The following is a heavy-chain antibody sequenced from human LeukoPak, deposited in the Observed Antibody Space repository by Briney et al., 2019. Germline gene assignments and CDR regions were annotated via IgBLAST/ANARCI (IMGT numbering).Heavy chain of an antibody. CDR2: IYYSGST. CDR1: GGSISSYY. CDR3: ARSPRVDDFWSGYYGYNWFDP. V-gene: IGHV4-59*12. D-gene: IGHD3-3*01. Sequence: SETLSLTCTVSGGSISSYYWSWIRQPPGKGLEWIGYIYYSGSTNYNPSLKSRVTISVDTSKNQFSLKLSSVTAADTAVYYCARSPRVDDFWSGYYGYNWFDPWGQGTLVTVSS. J-gene: IGHJ5*02.